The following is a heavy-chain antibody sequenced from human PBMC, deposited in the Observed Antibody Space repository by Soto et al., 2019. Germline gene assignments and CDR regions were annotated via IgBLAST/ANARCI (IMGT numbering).Heavy chain of an antibody. CDR3: AKDPGSGSGSYYYYGMDV. Sequence: QVQLVESGGGVVQPGRSLRLSCAASGFTFSSYGMHWVRQAPGKGLEWVAVISYDGSNKYYADSVKGRFTISRDNSKNTQYLDMNSLKAEDTAVYYCAKDPGSGSGSYYYYGMDVWGQGNTVTVSS. D-gene: IGHD3-10*01. V-gene: IGHV3-30*18. J-gene: IGHJ6*02. CDR2: ISYDGSNK. CDR1: GFTFSSYG.